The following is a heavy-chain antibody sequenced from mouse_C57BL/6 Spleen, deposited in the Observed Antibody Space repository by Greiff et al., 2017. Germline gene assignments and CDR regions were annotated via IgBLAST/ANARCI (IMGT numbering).Heavy chain of an antibody. J-gene: IGHJ2*01. D-gene: IGHD2-4*01. V-gene: IGHV5-17*01. Sequence: EVQVVESGGGLVKPGGSLKLSCAASGFTFSDYGMHWVRQAPEKGLEWVAYISSGSSTIYYADTVKGRFNISRDNAKNTLFLQMTSLRSEDTAMYYCARSDYDRGLDYWGQGTTLTVSS. CDR1: GFTFSDYG. CDR2: ISSGSSTI. CDR3: ARSDYDRGLDY.